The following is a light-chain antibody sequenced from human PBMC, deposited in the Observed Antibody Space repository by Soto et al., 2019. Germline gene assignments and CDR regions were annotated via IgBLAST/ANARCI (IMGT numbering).Light chain of an antibody. CDR1: QSVSIY. V-gene: IGKV3-11*01. Sequence: EIQCTLSPATVSLSRGQSATLSCKASQSVSIYLAWYQQQPGQAPRLLVYDASNGATGIPARFSGSGSGTDFTLTISSQEPEDFAVYYCQQRSNWPLTFGGGTKVDIK. J-gene: IGKJ4*01. CDR2: DAS. CDR3: QQRSNWPLT.